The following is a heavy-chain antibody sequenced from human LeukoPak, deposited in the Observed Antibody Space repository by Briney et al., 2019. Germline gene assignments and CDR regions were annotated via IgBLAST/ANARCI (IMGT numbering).Heavy chain of an antibody. CDR2: IYSSGST. CDR1: GFTATTNY. Sequence: GGSLRLSCAGSGFTATTNYMSWVRQAPGKGLEWVSVIYSSGSTSYADSVKGRFTISRDSSKNTLYLQMNSLRAEDTAVYYCARDHINVNAFDLWRQGPMLTVSS. D-gene: IGHD3-16*02. CDR3: ARDHINVNAFDL. V-gene: IGHV3-53*01. J-gene: IGHJ3*01.